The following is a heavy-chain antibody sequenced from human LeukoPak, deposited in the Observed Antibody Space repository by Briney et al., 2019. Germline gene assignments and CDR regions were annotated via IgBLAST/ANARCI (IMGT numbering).Heavy chain of an antibody. CDR2: TYYRSKWYN. Sequence: SQTLSLTCAISGDSVSSNSAAWNWIRQSPSRGLEWLGRTYYRSKWYNDYAVSVKSRITINPDTSKNQFSLQLNSVTPEDTAVYYCARATQYYYDSSGYYPYFDYWGQGTLVTVSS. CDR3: ARATQYYYDSSGYYPYFDY. CDR1: GDSVSSNSAA. J-gene: IGHJ4*02. D-gene: IGHD3-22*01. V-gene: IGHV6-1*01.